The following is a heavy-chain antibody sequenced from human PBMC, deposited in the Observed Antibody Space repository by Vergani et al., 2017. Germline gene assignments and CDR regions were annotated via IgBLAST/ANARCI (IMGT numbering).Heavy chain of an antibody. CDR3: ARTPPYGGEFDY. D-gene: IGHD4-23*01. J-gene: IGHJ4*02. V-gene: IGHV1-3*04. CDR1: GYTFTDYA. Sequence: QVQLVQSGAEVKKPGASVKVSCKASGYTFTDYALHWVRQAPGQRLEWMGWINTGNGNTKYSQKFQGRVTITRDTSASTAYMELSSLRSEDTALYYCARTPPYGGEFDYWGQGTLVTVSS. CDR2: INTGNGNT.